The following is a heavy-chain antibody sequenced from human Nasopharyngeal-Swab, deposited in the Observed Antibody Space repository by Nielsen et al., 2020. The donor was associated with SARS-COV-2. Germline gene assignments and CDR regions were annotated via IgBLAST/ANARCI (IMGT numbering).Heavy chain of an antibody. V-gene: IGHV3-30*18. CDR3: AKEGLYCSSTSCYARWRYYYYYMDV. Sequence: VRQAPGKGLEWMAVISYDGSNKYYADSVKGRFTISRDNSKNTLYLQMNSLRAEDTAVYYCAKEGLYCSSTSCYARWRYYYYYMDVWGKGTTVTVSS. J-gene: IGHJ6*03. D-gene: IGHD2-2*01. CDR2: ISYDGSNK.